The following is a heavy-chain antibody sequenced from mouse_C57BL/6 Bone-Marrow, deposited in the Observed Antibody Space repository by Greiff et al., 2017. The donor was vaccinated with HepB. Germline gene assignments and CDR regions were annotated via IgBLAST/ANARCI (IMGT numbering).Heavy chain of an antibody. CDR1: GFNIKDYY. J-gene: IGHJ3*01. Sequence: VQLQQSGAELVKPGASVKLSCTASGFNIKDYYMHWVKQRTEQGLEWIGWIDPENGDTEYASKFQGKATITADTSSNTAYLQLSSLTSEDTAVYYCTSRDNYGFAYWGQGTLVTVSA. CDR3: TSRDNYGFAY. CDR2: IDPENGDT. D-gene: IGHD1-3*01. V-gene: IGHV14-4*01.